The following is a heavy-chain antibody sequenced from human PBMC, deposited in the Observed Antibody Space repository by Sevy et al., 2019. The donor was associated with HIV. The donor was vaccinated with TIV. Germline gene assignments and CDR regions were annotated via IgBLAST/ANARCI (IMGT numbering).Heavy chain of an antibody. CDR1: GGSISSYY. J-gene: IGHJ4*02. CDR3: ARDWDVDTAIYFEY. D-gene: IGHD5-18*01. Sequence: SETLSLTCTVSGGSISSYYWSWIRQPAGKGLEWIGRIYTSGSTNYNPSLKSRVTMSVDTSKNQFSLKLSSVTAADTAVYYCARDWDVDTAIYFEYWGQGTLVTVSS. V-gene: IGHV4-4*07. CDR2: IYTSGST.